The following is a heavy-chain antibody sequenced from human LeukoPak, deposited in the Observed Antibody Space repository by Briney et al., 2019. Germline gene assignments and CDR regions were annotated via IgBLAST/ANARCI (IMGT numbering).Heavy chain of an antibody. V-gene: IGHV1-69*04. Sequence: SVKVSCKASGYTFTSYGTSWVRQAPGQGLEWMGRIIPILGIANYAQKFQGRVTITADKSTSTAYMELSSLRSEDTAVYYCATTSSMTTVTTDAFDIWGQGTMVTVSS. J-gene: IGHJ3*02. CDR1: GYTFTSYG. D-gene: IGHD4-17*01. CDR3: ATTSSMTTVTTDAFDI. CDR2: IIPILGIA.